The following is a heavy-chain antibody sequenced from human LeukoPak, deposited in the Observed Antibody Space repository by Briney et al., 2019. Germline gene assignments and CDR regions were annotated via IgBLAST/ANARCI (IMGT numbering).Heavy chain of an antibody. Sequence: SETLSLTCAVNGGSFSGYYWSWIRQPPGKGLEWIGEIDHSGSTNYNPSLKSRVTISVDTSKNQFSLKLSSVTAADTAVYYCARGQRNFYPTTVGATTYFDYWGQGTLVTVSS. D-gene: IGHD1-26*01. CDR2: IDHSGST. CDR1: GGSFSGYY. CDR3: ARGQRNFYPTTVGATTYFDY. J-gene: IGHJ4*02. V-gene: IGHV4-34*01.